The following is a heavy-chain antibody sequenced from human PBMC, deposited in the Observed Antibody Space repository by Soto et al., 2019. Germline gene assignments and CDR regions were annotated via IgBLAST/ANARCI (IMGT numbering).Heavy chain of an antibody. V-gene: IGHV3-23*01. CDR1: GFTFSDYA. CDR2: ISGGSSVT. J-gene: IGHJ6*02. Sequence: GGSLRLSCTASGFTFSDYAMAWVRQAPGKGLEWVSTISGGSSVTYYGDSVKGRFTISRDNAKKTLFLQLNRLSAEDTATYYCAKDQDIVRSLMDVWGQGSTVVGSS. D-gene: IGHD3-10*01. CDR3: AKDQDIVRSLMDV.